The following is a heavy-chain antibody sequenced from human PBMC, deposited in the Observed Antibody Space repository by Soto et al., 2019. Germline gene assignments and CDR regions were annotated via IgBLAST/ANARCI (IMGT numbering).Heavy chain of an antibody. V-gene: IGHV3-30-3*01. CDR3: ARDFGHGYYLDY. CDR1: GFTFSSYA. J-gene: IGHJ4*02. CDR2: ISYDGSNK. D-gene: IGHD3-3*01. Sequence: GGSLRLSCAASGFTFSSYAMHWVRQAPGKGLEWVAVISYDGSNKYYADSVKGRFTISRDNAESSLYLQMNSLRDEDTAVYFCARDFGHGYYLDYWGRGTLVTVSS.